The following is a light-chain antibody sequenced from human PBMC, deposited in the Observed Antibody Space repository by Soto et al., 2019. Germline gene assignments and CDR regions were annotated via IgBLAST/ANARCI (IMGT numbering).Light chain of an antibody. CDR3: QTWGTGIWV. V-gene: IGLV4-69*02. CDR2: LKSDGSL. CDR1: SGHSTYA. J-gene: IGLJ2*01. Sequence: QSVLTQSPSASASLGASVKLTCTLSSGHSTYAIAWHQQQPEKGPRFLMKLKSDGSLIKGDGIPDRFSGSSSGADRYLTISSLQSEDEADYYCQTWGTGIWVFGGGTKLTVL.